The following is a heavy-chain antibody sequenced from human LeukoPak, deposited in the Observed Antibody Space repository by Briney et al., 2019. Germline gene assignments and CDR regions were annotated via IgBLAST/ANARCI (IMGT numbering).Heavy chain of an antibody. J-gene: IGHJ4*02. D-gene: IGHD3-22*01. CDR3: ARALPDSGYYDYFDY. V-gene: IGHV4-34*01. Sequence: KPSETLSLTCAVYGGSFSGYYWSWIRQPPGKGLEWIGEINHSGSTNYNPSLKSRVTISVDTSKNQFSLKLSSVTAADTAVYYCARALPDSGYYDYFDYWGQGTLVTVSS. CDR1: GGSFSGYY. CDR2: INHSGST.